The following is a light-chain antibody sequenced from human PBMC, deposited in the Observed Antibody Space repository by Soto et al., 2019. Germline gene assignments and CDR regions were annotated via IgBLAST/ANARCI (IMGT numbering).Light chain of an antibody. V-gene: IGKV1-5*01. CDR3: QQYDSYSWT. CDR1: QSVSNW. CDR2: DVS. Sequence: DIQMTQSPSTLSPSVGERVTITCRASQSVSNWLAWYQQKPGKAPKLLIYDVSSLESGVPSRFSGSGSGTEFILTISSLQPDDFATYYCQQYDSYSWTFDQGTKVEMK. J-gene: IGKJ1*01.